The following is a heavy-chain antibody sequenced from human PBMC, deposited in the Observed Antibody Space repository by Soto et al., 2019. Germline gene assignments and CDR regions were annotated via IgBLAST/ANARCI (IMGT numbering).Heavy chain of an antibody. CDR3: ARRGSGSYYDY. CDR2: ISGSADST. V-gene: IGHV3-23*01. J-gene: IGHJ4*02. Sequence: EVQLLESGGGLVQPGGSLRLSCAASGFTFSSYAMRWVRQAPGKGLEWVSAISGSADSTYYADSVKGRFTISRDNSKNTLYLQMNSLRPEDTAVYYCARRGSGSYYDYWGPGTLVTVSS. CDR1: GFTFSSYA. D-gene: IGHD1-26*01.